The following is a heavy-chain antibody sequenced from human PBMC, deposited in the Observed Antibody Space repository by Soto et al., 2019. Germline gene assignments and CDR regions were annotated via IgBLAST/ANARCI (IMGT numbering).Heavy chain of an antibody. CDR3: ARDTDWNYLAGVY. D-gene: IGHD1-7*01. J-gene: IGHJ4*02. Sequence: GGSLRLPCAAAELTFRNHAMRWILQPPGKGLEWVSVITYSGGSKYYADSVKGRFTISRDNSKNTLYLQMNSLRAEDTAVYYCARDTDWNYLAGVYWGQGTLVTVSS. CDR1: ELTFRNHA. V-gene: IGHV3-30*04. CDR2: ITYSGGSK.